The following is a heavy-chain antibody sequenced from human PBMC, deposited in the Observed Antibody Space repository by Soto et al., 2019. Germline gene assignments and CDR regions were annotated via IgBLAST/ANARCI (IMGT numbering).Heavy chain of an antibody. V-gene: IGHV3-23*01. CDR1: GFTFSSYA. CDR2: ISGSGGST. D-gene: IGHD3-22*01. Sequence: GGSLRLSCAASGFTFSSYAMSWVRQAPGKGLEWVSAISGSGGSTYYADSVKGRFTISRDNSKNTLYLQMNSLRAEDTAVYYCAKEGITMVVVVPYYFDYWGQGTLVTVSS. J-gene: IGHJ4*02. CDR3: AKEGITMVVVVPYYFDY.